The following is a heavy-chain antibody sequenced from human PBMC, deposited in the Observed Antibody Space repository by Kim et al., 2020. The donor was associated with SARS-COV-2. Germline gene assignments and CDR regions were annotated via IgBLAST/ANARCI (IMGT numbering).Heavy chain of an antibody. V-gene: IGHV3-53*04. CDR3: ARVAGYSYGLDD. Sequence: YYEGAVKGRITISRHNAKDTLYLQMNSQRAEERAVYYCARVAGYSYGLDDWGQGTLVTVSS. D-gene: IGHD5-18*01. J-gene: IGHJ4*02.